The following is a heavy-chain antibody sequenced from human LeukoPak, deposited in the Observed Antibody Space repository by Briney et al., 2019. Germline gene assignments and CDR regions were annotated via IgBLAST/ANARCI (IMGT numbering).Heavy chain of an antibody. CDR3: ANGAKFDP. J-gene: IGHJ5*02. CDR2: IYNSGNS. D-gene: IGHD5-24*01. CDR1: GGSIGSYY. V-gene: IGHV4-4*08. Sequence: SETLSLTCTVSGGSIGSYYWSWIRQPPGKGLEWIGYIYNSGNSNYNPSLKSRVTISVDTSKNHFSLELKSLTVADTAVYYCANGAKFDPWGPGTLVTVSS.